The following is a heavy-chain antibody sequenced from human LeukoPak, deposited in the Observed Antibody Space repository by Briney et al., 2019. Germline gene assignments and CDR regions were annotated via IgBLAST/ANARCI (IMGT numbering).Heavy chain of an antibody. D-gene: IGHD3-10*01. J-gene: IGHJ4*02. CDR2: MSYDGSNK. V-gene: IGHV3-30-3*01. CDR1: GFTFSSYA. CDR3: ARGSRTQYYFDY. Sequence: GRSLRLSCAASGFTFSSYAMHWVRQAPGKGLEWVAVMSYDGSNKYYADSVKGRFTISRDNSKNTLYLQMNSLRAEDTAVYYCARGSRTQYYFDYWGQGTLVTVSS.